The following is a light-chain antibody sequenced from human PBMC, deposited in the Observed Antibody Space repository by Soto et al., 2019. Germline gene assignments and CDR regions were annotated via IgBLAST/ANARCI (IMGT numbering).Light chain of an antibody. CDR2: GAS. V-gene: IGKV3-20*01. CDR1: QSVSSSY. Sequence: EIWLTQSPGTLSLSPVERATLSCRASQSVSSSYLAWYQQKPGQAPRLLIYGASSRATGIPDRFSGSGSGTDFTLTISRLEPEDFAVYYCQQFGTSPKTFGQGTKVDIK. CDR3: QQFGTSPKT. J-gene: IGKJ1*01.